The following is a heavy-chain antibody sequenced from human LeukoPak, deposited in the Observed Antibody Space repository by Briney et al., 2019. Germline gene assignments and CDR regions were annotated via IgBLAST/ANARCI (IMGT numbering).Heavy chain of an antibody. V-gene: IGHV3-7*03. Sequence: SGGSLRLSCAASGFTFSSFCMSWVRQAPGKGLEWVANIKQDGSEKFYVDSVKGRFTISRDNSKNTLYLQMNSLRAEDTAVYYCAKDAYPYCGGDCHFDYWGQGTLVTVSS. CDR3: AKDAYPYCGGDCHFDY. J-gene: IGHJ4*02. CDR2: IKQDGSEK. CDR1: GFTFSSFC. D-gene: IGHD2-21*02.